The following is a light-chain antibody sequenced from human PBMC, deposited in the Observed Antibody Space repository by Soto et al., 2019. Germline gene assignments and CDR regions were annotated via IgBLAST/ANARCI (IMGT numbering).Light chain of an antibody. V-gene: IGLV1-40*01. J-gene: IGLJ1*01. CDR2: GNI. CDR3: QSYDSGLSAYV. Sequence: QSVLTQPPSVSGAPGQRVTISCAGSSSNIGAGYDIQWYQQVPGTAPKLLIYGNINRPSGVPDRFSGSKSGTSASLAITGLQPKDEADYYCQSYDSGLSAYVFGTGTKLTVL. CDR1: SSNIGAGYD.